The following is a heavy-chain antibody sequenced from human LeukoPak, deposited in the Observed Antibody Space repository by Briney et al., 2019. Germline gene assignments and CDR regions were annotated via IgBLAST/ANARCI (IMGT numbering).Heavy chain of an antibody. CDR3: ARHGDVRYFDWLKDGFDY. J-gene: IGHJ4*02. Sequence: SETLSLTCTVFGGSISSYYWSWIRKPPGKGVEWRGYIYKSGITNKNPSLKSRVTISGDTSKNQFSLKLSSVTAADTAVYYCARHGDVRYFDWLKDGFDYWGQGTLVTVSS. CDR1: GGSISSYY. V-gene: IGHV4-4*09. D-gene: IGHD3-9*01. CDR2: IYKSGIT.